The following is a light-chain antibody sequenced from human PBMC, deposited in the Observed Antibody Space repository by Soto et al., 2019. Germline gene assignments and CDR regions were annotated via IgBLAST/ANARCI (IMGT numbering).Light chain of an antibody. CDR2: GAS. Sequence: EIEMTQSPATLSLAPGERVTLSCRASESVSTNLAWYQQKAGQAPRLLIYGASTRATGIPDRFSGSGSGTDFTLTISRLEPEDFAVYYCQQYGGSPRTFGQGTKVDIK. V-gene: IGKV3-20*01. CDR3: QQYGGSPRT. J-gene: IGKJ1*01. CDR1: ESVSTN.